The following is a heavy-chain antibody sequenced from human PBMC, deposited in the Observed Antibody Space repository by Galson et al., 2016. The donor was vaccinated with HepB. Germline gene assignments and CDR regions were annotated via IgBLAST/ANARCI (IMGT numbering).Heavy chain of an antibody. CDR2: IIPMFGTT. Sequence: SVKVSCKASGGTFGSNAITWERQAPGQRLECMGGIIPMFGTTQYAQKFQGRVTITADESTSTAYMELSSLRSEDTAVYYCARPSGSGYDLSPFDSWGQGTLVTVSS. CDR1: GGTFGSNA. V-gene: IGHV1-69*13. CDR3: ARPSGSGYDLSPFDS. D-gene: IGHD5-12*01. J-gene: IGHJ4*02.